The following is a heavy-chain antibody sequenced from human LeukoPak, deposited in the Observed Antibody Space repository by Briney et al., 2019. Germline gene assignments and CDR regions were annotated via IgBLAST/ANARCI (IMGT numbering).Heavy chain of an antibody. V-gene: IGHV3-23*01. CDR3: AKGPTDYDGYYFDY. CDR2: ISGSGGST. CDR1: GFTFNIYA. D-gene: IGHD4-23*01. Sequence: QPGGSLRLSCAASGFTFNIYAMSWVRLAPGKELDWVSAISGSGGSTYYADSVKGRFTVSRDNSKNTLYLQMNSLRAEDTAVYYCAKGPTDYDGYYFDYWGQGTLVTVSS. J-gene: IGHJ4*02.